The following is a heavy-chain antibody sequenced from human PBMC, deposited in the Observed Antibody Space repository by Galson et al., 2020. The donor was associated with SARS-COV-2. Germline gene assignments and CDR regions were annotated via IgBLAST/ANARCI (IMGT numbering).Heavy chain of an antibody. CDR3: ARDREEGGSLDDAFDI. Sequence: SETLSLTCTVSGGSIISGGFYWNWIRQHPGKGLEWIGYIHQSGNTYNNPSLRSRVDLSVDTSKNQFSLNLRSVTAADTAIYYCARDREEGGSLDDAFDIWGQGTLVTVSS. V-gene: IGHV4-31*03. CDR1: GGSIISGGFY. J-gene: IGHJ3*02. CDR2: IHQSGNT. D-gene: IGHD3-16*01.